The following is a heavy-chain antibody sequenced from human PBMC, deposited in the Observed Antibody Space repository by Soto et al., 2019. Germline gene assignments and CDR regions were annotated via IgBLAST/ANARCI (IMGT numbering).Heavy chain of an antibody. Sequence: SETLSLTCTVSGGSISSYYWSWIRQPPGKGLEWIGYIYYSGSTYYNPSLKSRVTISVDTSKNQFSLKLSSVTAADTAVYYCARQRTKVVTQAYFDHWGQGALVTVSS. J-gene: IGHJ4*02. CDR2: IYYSGST. V-gene: IGHV4-59*08. D-gene: IGHD2-21*02. CDR3: ARQRTKVVTQAYFDH. CDR1: GGSISSYY.